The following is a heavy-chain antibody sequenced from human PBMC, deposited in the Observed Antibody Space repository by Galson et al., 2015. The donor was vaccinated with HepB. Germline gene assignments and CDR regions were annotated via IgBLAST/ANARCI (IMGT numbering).Heavy chain of an antibody. CDR1: GYTFTSYA. J-gene: IGHJ6*03. Sequence: SVKVSCKASGYTFTSYAMHWVRQAPGQRLEWMGWINAGNGNTKYSQKFQGRVTITRDTSASTAYMELSSLRSEDTAVYYCARDKDYDFWSGSPGYMDVWGKGTTVTVSS. V-gene: IGHV1-3*01. CDR2: INAGNGNT. D-gene: IGHD3-3*01. CDR3: ARDKDYDFWSGSPGYMDV.